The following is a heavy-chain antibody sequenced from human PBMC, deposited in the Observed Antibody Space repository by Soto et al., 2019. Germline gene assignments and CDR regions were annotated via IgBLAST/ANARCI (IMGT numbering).Heavy chain of an antibody. CDR2: INHSGST. J-gene: IGHJ5*02. CDR1: GGSFSSYY. CDR3: ARGRRQQLVRSQYDWFDR. D-gene: IGHD6-13*01. Sequence: ETLSLTCAVYGGSFSSYYWNWIRHSPGKGLEWIGEINHSGSTNYNPSLESRVTTSVDRXXXXXXLXVXSXXXADTAVYYCARGRRQQLVRSQYDWFDRWGHG. V-gene: IGHV4-34*01.